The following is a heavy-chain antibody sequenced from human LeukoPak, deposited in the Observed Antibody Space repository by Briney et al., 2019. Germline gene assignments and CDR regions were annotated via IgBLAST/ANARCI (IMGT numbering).Heavy chain of an antibody. V-gene: IGHV3-21*06. CDR1: GFTFSHFN. Sequence: GGSLRLSCAASGFTFSHFNMNWVRQAPGKGLEWVSTISTDSRSIHYADSVKGRFTVSRDNANNLLYLQMDSLRAEDTAVYYCARHYCGAGGCSGRNFDYWGQGAPVTVSS. CDR3: ARHYCGAGGCSGRNFDY. D-gene: IGHD2-21*01. CDR2: ISTDSRSI. J-gene: IGHJ4*02.